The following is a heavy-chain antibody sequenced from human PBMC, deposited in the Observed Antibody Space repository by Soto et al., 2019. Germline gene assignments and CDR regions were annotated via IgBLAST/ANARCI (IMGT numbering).Heavy chain of an antibody. CDR2: IYHGGTT. CDR3: ARVHVMVVAGSTFDY. CDR1: GSSISSGSY. D-gene: IGHD6-19*01. V-gene: IGHV4-38-2*02. J-gene: IGHJ4*01. Sequence: SETLSPSCTVSGSSISSGSYWAWIRQPPGKGREWIASIYHGGTTFYNPSHNSRITISVDTSNNQFSLKLTSVTAADTAVYYCARVHVMVVAGSTFDYWGHGTLVTVSS.